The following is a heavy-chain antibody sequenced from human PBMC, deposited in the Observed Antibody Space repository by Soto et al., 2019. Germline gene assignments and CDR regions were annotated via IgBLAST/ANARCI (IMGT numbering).Heavy chain of an antibody. J-gene: IGHJ4*02. CDR1: GQSFSGHS. CDR2: INESGST. Sequence: QVQLQQWGAGLVKPSETLSLSCAVYGQSFSGHSWAWIRQPPGKGLEWIGEINESGSTYYNPSLKGRLTISTDTSKNQFSLKLSSVSAADTAAYFCARGSGIVALPGELEDVKYDYWGQGTLVNVSS. D-gene: IGHD1-1*01. V-gene: IGHV4-34*01. CDR3: ARGSGIVALPGELEDVKYDY.